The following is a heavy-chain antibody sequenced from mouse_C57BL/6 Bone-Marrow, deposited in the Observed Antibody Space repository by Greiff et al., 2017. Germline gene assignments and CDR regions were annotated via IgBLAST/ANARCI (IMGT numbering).Heavy chain of an antibody. Sequence: EVQGVESGGGLVQSGRSLRLSCATSGFTFSDFYMEWVRQAPGKGLEWIAASRNKANDYTTEYSASVKGRFIVSRDTSQSILYLQMNALRAEDTAIYYCARDATVVDYWYFDVWGTGTTVTVSS. CDR2: SRNKANDYTT. D-gene: IGHD1-1*01. CDR1: GFTFSDFY. CDR3: ARDATVVDYWYFDV. V-gene: IGHV7-1*01. J-gene: IGHJ1*03.